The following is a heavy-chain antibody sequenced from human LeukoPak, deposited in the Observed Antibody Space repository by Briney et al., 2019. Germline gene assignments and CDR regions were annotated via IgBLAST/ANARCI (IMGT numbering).Heavy chain of an antibody. CDR1: GGSISSYY. J-gene: IGHJ4*02. CDR2: IYTSGST. V-gene: IGHV4-4*07. CDR3: ARDGYGGNFFDY. Sequence: SETLSFTCTVSGGSISSYYWSWIRQPAGKGLEWIGRIYTSGSTNYNPSLKSRVTISVDTSKNQFSLKLSSVTAADTAVYYCARDGYGGNFFDYWGQGTLVTVSS. D-gene: IGHD4-23*01.